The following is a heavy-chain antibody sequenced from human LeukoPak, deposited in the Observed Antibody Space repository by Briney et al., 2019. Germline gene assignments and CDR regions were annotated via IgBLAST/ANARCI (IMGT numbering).Heavy chain of an antibody. V-gene: IGHV5-51*01. Sequence: PGESLKISCKGSGYSFSNYWIGWVRQLPGKGLEWMGIIYPGDSDTRYSPSFQGQVTISVDKSISTAYLQWSSLKASDTAMYDCARPSAAGSYYSGMDVWGKGATVTVSS. D-gene: IGHD6-13*01. J-gene: IGHJ6*04. CDR2: IYPGDSDT. CDR3: ARPSAAGSYYSGMDV. CDR1: GYSFSNYW.